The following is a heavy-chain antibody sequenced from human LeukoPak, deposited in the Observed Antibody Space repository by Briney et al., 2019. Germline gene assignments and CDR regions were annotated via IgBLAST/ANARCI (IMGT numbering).Heavy chain of an antibody. CDR2: IYHIGTT. J-gene: IGHJ4*02. CDR3: ARERPPPAY. Sequence: SQTLSLTCTVSGGSISSDGYYWSWIRQPPGKGLEWIGYIYHIGTTFYNPTLKSRVSISVDTSKNQFSPKLTSVTAADTAVYYCARERPPPAYWGQGTLVIVSS. V-gene: IGHV4-30-4*08. CDR1: GGSISSDGYY.